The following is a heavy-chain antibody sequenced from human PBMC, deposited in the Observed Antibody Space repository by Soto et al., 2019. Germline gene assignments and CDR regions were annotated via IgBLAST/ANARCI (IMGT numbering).Heavy chain of an antibody. J-gene: IGHJ6*02. CDR1: GFSFSLDG. D-gene: IGHD2-8*01. V-gene: IGHV3-33*01. CDR3: ARSPYTTGHHYGMDV. CDR2: IWYDGSNK. Sequence: GGSLRLSCAASGFSFSLDGMQWVRQAPGKGLEWVAVIWYDGSNKYYADSVKGRFTISRDNSKNTLYLQMNSLRAEDTAVYYCARSPYTTGHHYGMDVWGQGTSVTVSS.